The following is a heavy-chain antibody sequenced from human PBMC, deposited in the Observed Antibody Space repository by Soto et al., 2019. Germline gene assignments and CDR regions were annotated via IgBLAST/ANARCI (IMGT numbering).Heavy chain of an antibody. D-gene: IGHD2-15*01. J-gene: IGHJ3*02. V-gene: IGHV3-7*01. CDR1: GFTFSSYW. CDR2: IKQDGSEK. Sequence: GGSLRLSCAASGFTFSSYWMSWVRQAPGKGLEWVANIKQDGSEKYYVDSVKGRFTISRDNAKNSLYLQMNSLRAEDTAVYYCARDPAVVVAATSLSAFDIWGQGTMVTVSS. CDR3: ARDPAVVVAATSLSAFDI.